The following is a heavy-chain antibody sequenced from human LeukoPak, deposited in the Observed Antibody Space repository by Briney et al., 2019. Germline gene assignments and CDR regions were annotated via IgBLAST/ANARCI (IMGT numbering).Heavy chain of an antibody. V-gene: IGHV3-48*01. D-gene: IGHD3-16*01. CDR3: ARGVGGAPNYFDY. CDR2: ISSSSSTI. Sequence: GGSLRLSCAASGFNFSSYSMNWVRQAPGKGLEWVSYISSSSSTIYFADSVKGRFTISRDNAKYSLSLQMNSLRAEDTAVYYCARGVGGAPNYFDYWGQGTLVTVSS. J-gene: IGHJ4*02. CDR1: GFNFSSYS.